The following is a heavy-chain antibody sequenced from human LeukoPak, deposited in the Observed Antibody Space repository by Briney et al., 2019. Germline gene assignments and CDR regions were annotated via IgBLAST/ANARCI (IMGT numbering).Heavy chain of an antibody. CDR3: AKTRPLDSSSWSHGDY. D-gene: IGHD6-13*01. Sequence: ASVKVSCKASGGTFSSYAISWVRQAPGQGLEWMGGIIPIFGTANYAQKFQGRVTITADESTSTAYMELSSLRSEDTAVYYCAKTRPLDSSSWSHGDYWGQGTLVTVSS. J-gene: IGHJ4*02. CDR1: GGTFSSYA. CDR2: IIPIFGTA. V-gene: IGHV1-69*13.